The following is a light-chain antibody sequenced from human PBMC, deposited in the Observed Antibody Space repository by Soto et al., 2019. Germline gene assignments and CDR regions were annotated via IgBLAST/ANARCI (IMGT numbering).Light chain of an antibody. Sequence: QSVLTQPPSVSDAPRQRVTISCSGSSSNIGNNAVNWYQQLPGKAPKLLIYYDDLLPSGVSDRFSGSKSGTSASLAISGLQSEDEADYYCAAWDDSLKGNVFGTGTKVTVL. CDR3: AAWDDSLKGNV. V-gene: IGLV1-36*01. CDR2: YDD. CDR1: SSNIGNNA. J-gene: IGLJ1*01.